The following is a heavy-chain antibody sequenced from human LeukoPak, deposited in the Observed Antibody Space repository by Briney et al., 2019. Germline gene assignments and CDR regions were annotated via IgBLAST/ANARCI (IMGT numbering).Heavy chain of an antibody. CDR3: ARDRDYYGSGSYYNRYFDY. Sequence: PGGSLRLSCAASGFTFSSYEMNWVRQAPGKGLEWVSYISSSGSTIYYADSVKCRFTISRDNAKNSLYLQMNSLRAEDTAVYYCARDRDYYGSGSYYNRYFDYWGQGTLVTVSS. CDR2: ISSSGSTI. J-gene: IGHJ4*02. D-gene: IGHD3-10*01. V-gene: IGHV3-48*03. CDR1: GFTFSSYE.